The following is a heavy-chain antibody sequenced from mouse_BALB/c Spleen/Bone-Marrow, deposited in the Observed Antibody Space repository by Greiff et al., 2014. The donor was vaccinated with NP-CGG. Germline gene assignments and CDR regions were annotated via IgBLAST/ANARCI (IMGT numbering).Heavy chain of an antibody. Sequence: EVKLEESGGGLVKPGGSLKLSCAASGFTFSSYAMSWVRQTPEKRLEWVATISSGGSYTYYPDSVKGRFTISRDNAKNTLYLQMSSLRSEDTAMYYCARHEITGPLDYWGQGTTLTVSS. V-gene: IGHV5-9-3*01. CDR1: GFTFSSYA. CDR3: ARHEITGPLDY. D-gene: IGHD2-4*01. J-gene: IGHJ2*01. CDR2: ISSGGSYT.